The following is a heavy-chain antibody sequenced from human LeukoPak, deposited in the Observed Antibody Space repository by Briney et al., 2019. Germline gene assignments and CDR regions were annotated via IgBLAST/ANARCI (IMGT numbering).Heavy chain of an antibody. V-gene: IGHV3-30*02. CDR3: AKLGHKWELPDFDY. CDR1: GFTFSSYG. D-gene: IGHD1-26*01. CDR2: IRYDGSNK. Sequence: GGSLRLSCAASGFTFSSYGMHWVRQAPGKGLEWVAFIRYDGSNKYYADSVKGRFTISRDNSKNTLYLQMNSLRAEDTAVYYCAKLGHKWELPDFDYWGQGTLVTVSS. J-gene: IGHJ4*02.